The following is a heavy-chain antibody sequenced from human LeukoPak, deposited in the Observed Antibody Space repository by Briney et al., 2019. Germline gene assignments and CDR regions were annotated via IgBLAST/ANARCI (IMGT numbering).Heavy chain of an antibody. CDR1: GYTFTGYY. V-gene: IGHV1-2*02. Sequence: GASVTVSCKCSGYTFTGYYMHWVGQPPGQGLEWMGWINPNRGDTNYAQKFQGRVIMTRDTSISTAYMELSRLRSDDTAVYYCARESCSGGSCYPDFDYWGQGTLVTVSS. J-gene: IGHJ4*02. D-gene: IGHD2-15*01. CDR3: ARESCSGGSCYPDFDY. CDR2: INPNRGDT.